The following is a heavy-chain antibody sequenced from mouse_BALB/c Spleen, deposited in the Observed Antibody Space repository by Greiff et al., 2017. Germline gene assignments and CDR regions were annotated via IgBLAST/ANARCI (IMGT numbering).Heavy chain of an antibody. D-gene: IGHD1-1*01. CDR1: GYTFTSYW. J-gene: IGHJ4*01. CDR2: INPSTGYT. CDR3: ARSGSSYAMDY. Sequence: VQLQQSGAELAKPGASVKMSCKASGYTFTSYWMHWVKQRPGQGLEWIGYINPSTGYTEYNQKFKDKATLTADKSSSTAYMQLSSLTSEDSAVYYCARSGSSYAMDYWGQGTSVTVSA. V-gene: IGHV1-7*01.